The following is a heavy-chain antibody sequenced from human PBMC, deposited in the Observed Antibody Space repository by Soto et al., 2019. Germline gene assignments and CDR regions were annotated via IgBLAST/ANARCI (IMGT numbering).Heavy chain of an antibody. CDR3: TRDQGGSYDSWFDP. J-gene: IGHJ5*02. CDR1: TFSMYS. V-gene: IGHV3-21*01. Sequence: EVQVVESGGGLVHPGGSLRLSCNFTFSMYSMNWVRQAPGKGLEWVASISSGSAYIKYADSVKGRFTISRDNAKNSVSLQMNSLRVDDTAVYFCTRDQGGSYDSWFDPCGLGTLVTVSS. CDR2: ISSGSAYI. D-gene: IGHD1-26*01.